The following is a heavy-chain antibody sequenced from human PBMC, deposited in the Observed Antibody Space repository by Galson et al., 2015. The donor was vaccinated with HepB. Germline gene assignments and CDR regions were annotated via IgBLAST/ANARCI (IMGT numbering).Heavy chain of an antibody. D-gene: IGHD2-15*01. V-gene: IGHV3-21*04. CDR3: ATMTPVVAATLRAFDI. CDR2: ISSSSSYI. Sequence: SLRLSCAASGFTFSSYSMNWVRQAPGKGLEWVSSISSSSSYIYYADSVKGRFTISRDNAKNSLYLQMNSLRSEDTAVYYCATMTPVVAATLRAFDIWGQGTMVTVSS. J-gene: IGHJ3*02. CDR1: GFTFSSYS.